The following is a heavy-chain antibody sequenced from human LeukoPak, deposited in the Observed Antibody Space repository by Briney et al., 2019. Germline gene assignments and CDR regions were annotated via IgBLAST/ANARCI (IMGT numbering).Heavy chain of an antibody. CDR1: GINISINY. CDR3: VSPTGQQLIPYDY. D-gene: IGHD6-13*01. J-gene: IGHJ4*01. V-gene: IGHV3-66*02. Sequence: PGGSLRLSCAASGINISINYITWIRQAPGKGPEWVSLIYGGDAAYYAESVRGRFIISRDNLKNTSFLQMNSLRVEDTAVYYCVSPTGQQLIPYDYWGHGTHVTVSS. CDR2: IYGGDAA.